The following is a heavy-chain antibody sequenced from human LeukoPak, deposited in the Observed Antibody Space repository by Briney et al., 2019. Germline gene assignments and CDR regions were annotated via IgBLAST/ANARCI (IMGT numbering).Heavy chain of an antibody. CDR1: GFTLSSYA. CDR3: ARASWFDP. Sequence: GGSLRLSCAASGFTLSSYAMHWVRQAPGKGLEWVAVISYDGSNKYYADSVKGRFTISRDNSKNTLYLQMNSLRAEDTAVYYCARASWFDPWGQGTLVTVSS. J-gene: IGHJ5*02. V-gene: IGHV3-30-3*01. CDR2: ISYDGSNK.